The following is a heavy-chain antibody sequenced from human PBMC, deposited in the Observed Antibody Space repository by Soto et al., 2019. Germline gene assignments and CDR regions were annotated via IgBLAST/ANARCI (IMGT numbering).Heavy chain of an antibody. CDR2: TYYGASS. CDR1: GYSISSGYY. V-gene: IGHV4-38-2*01. D-gene: IGHD6-13*01. CDR3: VRVAGSASWYETDS. J-gene: IGHJ4*02. Sequence: ETLSLTCAVSGYSISSGYYWGWIRQPPGKGLEWLGTTYYGASSYYNPSLRSRITILLDASTNQLSLKLSSVTAADTAVYFCVRVAGSASWYETDSWGQGILVTVSS.